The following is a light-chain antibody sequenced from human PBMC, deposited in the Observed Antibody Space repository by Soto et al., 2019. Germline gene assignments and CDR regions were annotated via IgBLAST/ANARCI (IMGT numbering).Light chain of an antibody. CDR3: QQSYSLTWT. CDR2: AAS. Sequence: EILMNHSPTTLSPSVGDRVTITCRASQTISSWLAWYQQKPGKAPKLLIYAASSLQSGVPSRFSGSGSETDFTLTISRLQPEDFATYCCQQSYSLTWTFCQGTNVDIK. J-gene: IGKJ1*01. CDR1: QTISSW. V-gene: IGKV1-39*01.